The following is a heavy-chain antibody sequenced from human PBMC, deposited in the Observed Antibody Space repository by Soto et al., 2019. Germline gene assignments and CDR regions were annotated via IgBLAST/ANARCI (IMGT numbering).Heavy chain of an antibody. CDR3: ARGTGSGSFLIDY. CDR1: GFIFSNYA. J-gene: IGHJ4*02. V-gene: IGHV3-33*01. CDR2: IWSDGSYE. D-gene: IGHD3-10*01. Sequence: QVQLVGSRGGVVQPGRSLRLSCAASGFIFSNYAMHWVRQAPGQGLEWVALIWSDGSYENYAESVKGRFTISRDNSKNTLFLQVNGLRVDDTAVYFCARGTGSGSFLIDYWGQGTLVTVSS.